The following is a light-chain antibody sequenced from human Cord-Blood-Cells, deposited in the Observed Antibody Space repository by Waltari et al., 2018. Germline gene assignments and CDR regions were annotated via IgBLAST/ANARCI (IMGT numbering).Light chain of an antibody. V-gene: IGKV1-39*01. CDR2: AAS. CDR1: QSISSY. Sequence: DIQMTQSPSSLSASVGDRFTITCRASQSISSYLNWYQQKPGKAPKLLIYAASSLQSEVPSRFSGSGSATDFTLTISSLQPEDFATYYCQQSYSTPPYTFGQGTKLEIK. CDR3: QQSYSTPPYT. J-gene: IGKJ2*01.